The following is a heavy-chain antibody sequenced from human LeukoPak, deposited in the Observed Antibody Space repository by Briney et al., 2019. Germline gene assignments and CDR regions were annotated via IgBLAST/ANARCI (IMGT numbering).Heavy chain of an antibody. V-gene: IGHV3-21*01. J-gene: IGHJ6*02. D-gene: IGHD2-2*01. CDR1: GFTFSSYS. CDR2: ISSSSSYI. CDR3: ARETVEVVVVPAAPVNYYYGMDV. Sequence: GGSLRLSCAASGFTFSSYSMNWVRQAPGKGLEWVSSISSSSSYIYYADSVKGRFTISRDNAKNSLYLQMNSLRAEDTAVYYCARETVEVVVVPAAPVNYYYGMDVWGQGTTVTVSS.